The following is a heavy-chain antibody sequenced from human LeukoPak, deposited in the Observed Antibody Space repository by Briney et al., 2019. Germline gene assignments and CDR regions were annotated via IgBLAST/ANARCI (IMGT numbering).Heavy chain of an antibody. D-gene: IGHD3-10*01. J-gene: IGHJ4*02. CDR2: VSPYNGNT. Sequence: ASVRVSCKTSGYTFTDYDITWVRQAPGQGLEWMGRVSPYNGNTYYSQRFQDRVTITKDTSTGTAYMDLRNLRTDDAAMYYCARNGRVRRVVKDLFEYWGQGTLVAVSS. V-gene: IGHV1-18*01. CDR3: ARNGRVRRVVKDLFEY. CDR1: GYTFTDYD.